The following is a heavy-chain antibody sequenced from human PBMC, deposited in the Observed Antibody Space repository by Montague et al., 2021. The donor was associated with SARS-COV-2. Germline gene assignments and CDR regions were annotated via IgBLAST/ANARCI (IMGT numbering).Heavy chain of an antibody. D-gene: IGHD3-9*01. Sequence: PALVKPTQTLTLTCTFSGFSLSTSGMCVSWIRQPPGKALEWLALIDWDDDKYYSTSLKTRLTISKDTSKNQVVLTMTNMDPVDTATYYCARIRMGMDYSLTGYDNHYGMDVWGQGTTVTVSS. CDR1: GFSLSTSGMC. CDR2: IDWDDDK. CDR3: ARIRMGMDYSLTGYDNHYGMDV. J-gene: IGHJ6*02. V-gene: IGHV2-70*01.